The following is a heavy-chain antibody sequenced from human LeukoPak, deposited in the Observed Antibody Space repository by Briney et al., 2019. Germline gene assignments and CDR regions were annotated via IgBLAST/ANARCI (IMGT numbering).Heavy chain of an antibody. V-gene: IGHV4-34*01. CDR1: GGSFSGYY. J-gene: IGHJ4*02. D-gene: IGHD6-13*01. CDR3: ARRWAGSSWDLDY. Sequence: KSSETLSLTCAVYGGSFSGYYWSWIRQPPGKGLEWIGEINHSGSTNYNPSLKSRVTISVDTSKNQFSLKLSSVTAADTAVYYCARRWAGSSWDLDYGAREPWSPSPQ. CDR2: INHSGST.